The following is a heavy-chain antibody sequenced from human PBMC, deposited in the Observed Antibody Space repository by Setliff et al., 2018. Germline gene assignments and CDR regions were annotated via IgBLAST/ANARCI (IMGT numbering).Heavy chain of an antibody. CDR1: GDSTRSSNW. Sequence: LSLTCAVSGDSTRSSNWWNWVRQPPGKGLEWIGEIYHSGSTKYNPSLKSRVTISVDKSKNQFSLKLSSVTAADTAVYYCARSSYSGSYLNVWGQGTTVTVSS. J-gene: IGHJ6*02. CDR2: IYHSGST. D-gene: IGHD1-26*01. V-gene: IGHV4-4*02. CDR3: ARSSYSGSYLNV.